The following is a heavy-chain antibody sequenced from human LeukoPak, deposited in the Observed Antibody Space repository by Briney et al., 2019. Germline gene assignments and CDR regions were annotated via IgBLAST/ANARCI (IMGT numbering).Heavy chain of an antibody. CDR1: GFTFSSYG. CDR3: TRAQMGGTYYGPFDQ. V-gene: IGHV3-64*01. D-gene: IGHD1-26*01. CDR2: ISSNGGST. Sequence: AGGSLRLSCAASGFTFSSYGMSWVRQAPGKGLEYVSTISSNGGSTYYANSVKGRFTISRDNSKNTLYLQMGSLRVEDMSVYYCTRAQMGGTYYGPFDQWGQGTLVTVSS. J-gene: IGHJ4*02.